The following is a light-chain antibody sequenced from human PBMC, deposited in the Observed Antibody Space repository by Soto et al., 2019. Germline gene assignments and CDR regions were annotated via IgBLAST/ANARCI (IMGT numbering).Light chain of an antibody. CDR2: EVS. CDR1: SSDVGTHGY. Sequence: QSALTQPPSASGSPGQSVTISCTGTSSDVGTHGYVSWYQQHPGKAPKLMIYEVSNRPSGVSNRFSGSKSGNTASLTISGLQAEDEGDYYCSSYTTGSTYVVFGGGTKLTVL. J-gene: IGLJ2*01. CDR3: SSYTTGSTYVV. V-gene: IGLV2-14*01.